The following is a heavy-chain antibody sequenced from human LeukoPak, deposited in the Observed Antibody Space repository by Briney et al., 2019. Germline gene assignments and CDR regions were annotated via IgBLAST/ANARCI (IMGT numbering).Heavy chain of an antibody. Sequence: GGSLRLSCAASGFTISSYAMSWVRQAPGKGLEWVSGISGSGGSTYYAESVKVRFTISRDNSKNTLYLQMNSLRAEDTAVYYCAKHYDSSGYFYYYYMDVWGKGTTVTVSS. CDR3: AKHYDSSGYFYYYYMDV. CDR1: GFTISSYA. J-gene: IGHJ6*03. D-gene: IGHD3-22*01. CDR2: ISGSGGST. V-gene: IGHV3-23*01.